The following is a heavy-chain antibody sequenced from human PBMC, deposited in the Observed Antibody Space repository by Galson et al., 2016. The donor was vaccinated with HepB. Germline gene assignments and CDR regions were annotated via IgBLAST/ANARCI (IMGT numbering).Heavy chain of an antibody. D-gene: IGHD2-2*01. Sequence: ETLSLTCTVSGGSISSSSYYWGWIRQPPGKGLEWIGSLYYSGRTYYNQSLKSRVTISVDTSKNHFSLQLSSVTAADTAVYYCASDYQLRPYNWFAPWCQGTLVTVSS. CDR3: ASDYQLRPYNWFAP. J-gene: IGHJ5*02. CDR1: GGSISSSSYY. V-gene: IGHV4-39*02. CDR2: LYYSGRT.